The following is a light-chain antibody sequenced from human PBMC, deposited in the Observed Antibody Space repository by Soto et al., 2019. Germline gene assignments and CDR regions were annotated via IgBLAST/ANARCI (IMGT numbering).Light chain of an antibody. Sequence: EIVLTQSPATLSLSPGERATLSCRASQRVSSYLAWYQQKPGQAPRLLIYDASNRATGIPARFSAIGAGTDFTLTISSLEPEDFAVYSCQQRSNWPSVTFGQGTRLEIK. J-gene: IGKJ5*01. CDR1: QRVSSY. V-gene: IGKV3-11*01. CDR3: QQRSNWPSVT. CDR2: DAS.